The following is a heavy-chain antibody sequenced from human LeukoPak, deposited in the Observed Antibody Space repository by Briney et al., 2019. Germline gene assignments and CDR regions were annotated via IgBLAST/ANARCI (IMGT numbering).Heavy chain of an antibody. D-gene: IGHD3-22*01. CDR1: GGSISSYY. V-gene: IGHV4-4*07. CDR2: IYTSGST. J-gene: IGHJ4*02. Sequence: SETLSLTCTVSGGSISSYYWSWIRQPAGKGLEWIGRIYTSGSTNYNPSLKSRVTMSVDTSKNQFSLKLSSVTAADTAVYYCARGVHYYDSSGYYYPFDYWGQGTLVTVSS. CDR3: ARGVHYYDSSGYYYPFDY.